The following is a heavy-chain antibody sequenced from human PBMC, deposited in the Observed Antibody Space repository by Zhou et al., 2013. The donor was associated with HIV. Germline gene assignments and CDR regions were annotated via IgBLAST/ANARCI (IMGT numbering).Heavy chain of an antibody. V-gene: IGHV1-24*01. CDR3: AIDRVLEQRLENALAI. J-gene: IGHJ3*02. D-gene: IGHD1-1*01. CDR2: FDPENRET. CDR1: GYTLTELL. Sequence: QVQLVQSGAEVKKPGASVRVSCKVSGYTLTELLIHWLRQAPGGGPEWMGRFDPENRETTYAQKFQGRVIMTGDTSTDTAYIDVTSLTSDDTAVYYCAIDRVLEQRLENALAIWGQGTWSPSLQ.